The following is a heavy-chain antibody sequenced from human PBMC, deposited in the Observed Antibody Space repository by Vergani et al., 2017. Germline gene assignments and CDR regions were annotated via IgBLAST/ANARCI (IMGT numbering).Heavy chain of an antibody. CDR3: ARGGAVGTHFDY. CDR1: GGSISSYY. D-gene: IGHD2-21*02. J-gene: IGHJ4*02. V-gene: IGHV4-59*01. Sequence: QVQLQESGPGLVKPSETLSLTCIVSGGSISSYYWSWIRQPPGKGLEWIGYIYYSGSTNYNPSLKSRVTISVDTSKNQFSLKLRAGTAADTAVYHWARGGAVGTHFDYWGKGTLVTVSS. CDR2: IYYSGST.